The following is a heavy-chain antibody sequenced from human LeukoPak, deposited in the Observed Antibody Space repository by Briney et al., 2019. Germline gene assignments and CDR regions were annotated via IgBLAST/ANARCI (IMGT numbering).Heavy chain of an antibody. Sequence: PGGSLRLSCAASGFTFSSYGMHWVRQAPGKGLEWVAVIWYDGSNKYYADSVKGRFTISRDNSKNTLYLQMNSLRAEDTAVYYCARDTIAVAGPENWFDPWGQGTLVTVSS. CDR3: ARDTIAVAGPENWFDP. D-gene: IGHD6-19*01. CDR1: GFTFSSYG. J-gene: IGHJ5*02. CDR2: IWYDGSNK. V-gene: IGHV3-33*08.